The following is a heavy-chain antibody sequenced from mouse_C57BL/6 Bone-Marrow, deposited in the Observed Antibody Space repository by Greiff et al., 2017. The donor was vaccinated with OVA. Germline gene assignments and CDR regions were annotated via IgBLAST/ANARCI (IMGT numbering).Heavy chain of an antibody. CDR2: IHPSDSDT. D-gene: IGHD3-2*02. V-gene: IGHV1-74*01. CDR1: GYTFTSYW. J-gene: IGHJ2*01. Sequence: VQLQQPGAELVKPGASVKVSCKASGYTFTSYWMNWVKQRRGQGLEWIGRIHPSDSDTNYNQKFKGKATLTVEKSSSTAYMQLRSLSSEDSAVYYCAKKKDQATSYFDYWGQGTTLTGS. CDR3: AKKKDQATSYFDY.